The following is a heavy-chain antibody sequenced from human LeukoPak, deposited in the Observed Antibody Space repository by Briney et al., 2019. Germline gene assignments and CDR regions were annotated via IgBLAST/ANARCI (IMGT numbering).Heavy chain of an antibody. CDR2: INPSGGFT. V-gene: IGHV1-46*01. CDR1: GYSFSTHW. J-gene: IGHJ5*02. CDR3: ARDQSGEWELLSGWWFDP. D-gene: IGHD1-26*01. Sequence: ASVKISCKASGYSFSTHWMHWVRQAPGQGLEWMGIINPSGGFTSYAQKLQGRVTVTRDMSTSTVYMELSNLRSEDTAVYYCARDQSGEWELLSGWWFDPWGQGTLVTVSS.